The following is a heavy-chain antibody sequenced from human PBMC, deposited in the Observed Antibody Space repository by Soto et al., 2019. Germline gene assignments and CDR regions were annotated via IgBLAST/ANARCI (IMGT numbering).Heavy chain of an antibody. V-gene: IGHV4-59*12. CDR1: AGSISNYY. CDR3: ARVRILMRDYNWFDP. Sequence: TSETLSLTCTVSAGSISNYYLSWIRQPPGKGLEWIGCIYNSGYTNYNPSLKSRVTISIDTSKDQFSLKLSSVTAADTAVYYCARVRILMRDYNWFDPWGQGTLVTVSS. J-gene: IGHJ5*02. CDR2: IYNSGYT.